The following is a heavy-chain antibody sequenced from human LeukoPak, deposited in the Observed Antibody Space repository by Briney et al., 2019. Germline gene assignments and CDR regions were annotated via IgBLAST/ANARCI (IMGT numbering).Heavy chain of an antibody. V-gene: IGHV3-20*04. Sequence: GGSLRLSCAASRFTFNDYGMSWVRQAPGKGLEWVSGINWNGGSTAYADSVRGRFTISRDNAKNSPYLQMNSLRAEDTALYYCARANGYSSGWQDAFDIWGQGTMVTVSS. CDR2: INWNGGST. CDR3: ARANGYSSGWQDAFDI. CDR1: RFTFNDYG. D-gene: IGHD6-19*01. J-gene: IGHJ3*02.